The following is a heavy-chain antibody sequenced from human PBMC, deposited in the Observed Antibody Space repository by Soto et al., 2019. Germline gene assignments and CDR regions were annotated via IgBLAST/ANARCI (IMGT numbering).Heavy chain of an antibody. CDR2: INSGGDST. CDR3: ARSRVADY. Sequence: EVQLLESGGGLVQPGGSLRLSCAASGFTFSSYTMSWVRQAPGGGLEGVSAINSGGDSTSYADSVKGRFTISRDNSKNTVHLVMNILRAEDTAVYFCARSRVADYWGQGPLVTVSS. CDR1: GFTFSSYT. V-gene: IGHV3-23*01. J-gene: IGHJ4*02.